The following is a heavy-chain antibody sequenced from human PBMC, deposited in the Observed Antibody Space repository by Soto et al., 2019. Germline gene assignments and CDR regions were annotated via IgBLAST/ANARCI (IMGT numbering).Heavy chain of an antibody. D-gene: IGHD1-26*01. Sequence: EVQLVESGGGLVKPGGSLRLSCAASGFTFSNAWMNWVRQAPGKGLEWVGRIKSKTDGGTTDYAAHVKGRFTISRDDSKNTLYLQMNSMKSEDTAVYYCTTERKEWELPPCWGQGTLVTVSS. J-gene: IGHJ4*02. CDR3: TTERKEWELPPC. CDR1: GFTFSNAW. V-gene: IGHV3-15*07. CDR2: IKSKTDGGTT.